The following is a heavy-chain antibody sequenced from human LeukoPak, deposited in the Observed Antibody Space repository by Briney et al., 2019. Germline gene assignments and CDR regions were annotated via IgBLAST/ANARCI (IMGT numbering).Heavy chain of an antibody. J-gene: IGHJ3*01. CDR3: ARDLLLDTAMVRSL. V-gene: IGHV1-8*01. Sequence: GASVKVSCKASGYTFTSYDINWVRQATGQGLEWMGWMNPNSGNTGYAQKFQGRVTMTRNTSISTAYMELSSLRSDDTAVYYCARDLLLDTAMVRSLWGQGTMVTVSS. D-gene: IGHD5-18*01. CDR2: MNPNSGNT. CDR1: GYTFTSYD.